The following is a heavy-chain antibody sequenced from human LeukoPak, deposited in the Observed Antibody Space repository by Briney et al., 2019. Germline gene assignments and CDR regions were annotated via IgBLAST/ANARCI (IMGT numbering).Heavy chain of an antibody. J-gene: IGHJ5*02. V-gene: IGHV4-59*08. CDR2: IYYSGST. CDR1: GGSISSYY. CDR3: ARTQNWFDP. Sequence: SETLSLTCTVSGGSISSYYWSWIRQPPGKGLEWIGYIYYSGSTNYNPSLKSRVTISVDTSKNQFSLKLSSVTAADTAVYYCARTQNWFDPWGQGTLVTVSS.